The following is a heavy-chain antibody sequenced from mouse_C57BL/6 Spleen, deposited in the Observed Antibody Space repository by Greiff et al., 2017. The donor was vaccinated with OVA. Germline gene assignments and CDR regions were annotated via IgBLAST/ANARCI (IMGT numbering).Heavy chain of an antibody. D-gene: IGHD2-3*01. CDR3: ARSRDGYYGWFAY. Sequence: DVKLQESGPGLAKPSQTLSLTCSVTGYSITSDYWNWIRKFPGNKLEYMGYISYSGSTYYNPSLKSRISITRDTSKNQYYLQLNSVTTEDTATYYCARSRDGYYGWFAYWGQGTLVTVSA. V-gene: IGHV3-8*01. CDR1: GYSITSDY. CDR2: ISYSGST. J-gene: IGHJ3*01.